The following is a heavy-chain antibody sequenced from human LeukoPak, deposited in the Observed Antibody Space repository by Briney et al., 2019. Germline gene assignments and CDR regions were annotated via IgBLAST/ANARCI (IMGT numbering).Heavy chain of an antibody. Sequence: SVTVSCKASGGTFSSYAISWVRPAPGQGLEWMGGIIPIFGTANYAQKFQGRVTITADESTSTACMELSSLRSEDTAVYYCARVSGDLPQYYFDYWGQGTLVTVSS. J-gene: IGHJ4*02. CDR1: GGTFSSYA. CDR2: IIPIFGTA. D-gene: IGHD2-21*02. V-gene: IGHV1-69*13. CDR3: ARVSGDLPQYYFDY.